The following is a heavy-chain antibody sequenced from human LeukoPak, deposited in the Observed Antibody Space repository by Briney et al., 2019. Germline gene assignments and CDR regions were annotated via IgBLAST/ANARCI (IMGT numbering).Heavy chain of an antibody. D-gene: IGHD2-2*01. V-gene: IGHV3-11*01. CDR3: ARDHPVEGLIFHH. CDR1: GFTFSDYY. J-gene: IGHJ1*01. CDR2: ISSSGSTI. Sequence: KSGGSLRLSCAASGFTFSDYYMSWIRQAPGKGLEWVSYISSSGSTIYYADSVKGRFTISRDNAKNSLCLQMNSLRAEDTAVYYCARDHPVEGLIFHHWGQGTLVTVSS.